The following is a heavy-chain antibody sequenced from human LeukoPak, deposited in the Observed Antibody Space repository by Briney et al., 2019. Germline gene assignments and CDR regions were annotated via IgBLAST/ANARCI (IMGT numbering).Heavy chain of an antibody. J-gene: IGHJ4*02. V-gene: IGHV3-23*01. CDR1: GFTFSGYA. CDR2: ISGSGGST. Sequence: TGGSLRLSCAASGFTFSGYAMSWVRQAPGKGLEWVSAISGSGGSTYYADSVKGRFTISRDNSKNTLYLQMNSLRAEDTAVYYCAKDQGGGDCWGFDYWGQGTLVTVPS. CDR3: AKDQGGGDCWGFDY. D-gene: IGHD2-21*02.